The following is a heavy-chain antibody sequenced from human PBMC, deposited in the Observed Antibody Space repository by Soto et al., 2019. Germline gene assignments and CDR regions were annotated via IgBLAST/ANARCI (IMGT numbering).Heavy chain of an antibody. CDR3: APLSVSLSGPYGIHV. V-gene: IGHV4-39*01. D-gene: IGHD2-15*01. Sequence: SETLSLTCSVSGYSVTSSDYYWAWIRQPPGKGLEWIGSMFYSGPTYYNPSLKSRVTLSVDTSKNQFSVRLNSVTAADTAVYYCAPLSVSLSGPYGIHVWGQGTTVTVS. CDR1: GYSVTSSDYY. J-gene: IGHJ6*02. CDR2: MFYSGPT.